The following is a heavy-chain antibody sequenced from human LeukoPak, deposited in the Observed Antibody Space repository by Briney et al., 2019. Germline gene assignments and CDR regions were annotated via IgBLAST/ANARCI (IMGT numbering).Heavy chain of an antibody. V-gene: IGHV3-30*02. CDR3: ARAGEGYDFWSGCFDY. CDR2: IRYDGSNK. J-gene: IGHJ4*02. D-gene: IGHD3-3*01. CDR1: GFTFSSYG. Sequence: GGSLRLSCAASGFTFSSYGMHWVRQAPGKGLEWVAFIRYDGSNKYYADSVKGRFTISRDNSKNTLYLQMNSLRAEDTAVYYCARAGEGYDFWSGCFDYWGQGTLVTVSS.